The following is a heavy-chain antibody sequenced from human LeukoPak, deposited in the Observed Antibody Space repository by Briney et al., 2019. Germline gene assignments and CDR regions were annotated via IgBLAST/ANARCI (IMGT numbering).Heavy chain of an antibody. CDR1: GFTFSHYW. Sequence: GGSLRLSCAASGFTFSHYWMSWVRQAPGKGLEWVANIKEDGSERNYVDSVKGRFTISRDNGKNSVYLQMDSLRAEDTAVYHCAPRGGFFGYLGQGTLVTVSS. D-gene: IGHD3-16*01. V-gene: IGHV3-7*01. CDR2: IKEDGSER. CDR3: APRGGFFGY. J-gene: IGHJ4*02.